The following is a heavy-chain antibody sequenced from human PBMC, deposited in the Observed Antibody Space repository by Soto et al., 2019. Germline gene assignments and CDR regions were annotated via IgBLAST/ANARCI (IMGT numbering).Heavy chain of an antibody. CDR1: GQSFSGHS. V-gene: IGHV4-34*01. CDR2: ISESGST. Sequence: QVQLQQWGAGLVKPSETLSLSCAVYGQSFSGHSWAWIRQPPGKGLEWIGEISESGSTYYNPSLKSRVPISTDTSKNQFSLKLNSVTAAGTAAYFCARGSGIVALPGELEDVNYDFWGQGTLVNVSS. J-gene: IGHJ4*02. CDR3: ARGSGIVALPGELEDVNYDF. D-gene: IGHD1-1*01.